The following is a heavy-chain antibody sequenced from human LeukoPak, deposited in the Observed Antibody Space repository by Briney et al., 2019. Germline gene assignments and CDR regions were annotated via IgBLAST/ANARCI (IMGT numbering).Heavy chain of an antibody. CDR1: GGSISSYY. CDR2: IYYSGST. CDR3: ARHDRQWLNWFDP. J-gene: IGHJ5*02. D-gene: IGHD3-22*01. V-gene: IGHV4-59*08. Sequence: PSETLSLTCAVSGGSISSYYWSWIRQPPGKGLEWIGYIYYSGSTNYNPSLKSRVTISVDTSKNQFSLKLSSVTAADTAVYYCARHDRQWLNWFDPWGQGTLVTVSS.